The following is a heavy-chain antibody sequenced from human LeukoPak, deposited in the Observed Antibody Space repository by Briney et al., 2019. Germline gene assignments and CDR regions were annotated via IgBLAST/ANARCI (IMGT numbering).Heavy chain of an antibody. V-gene: IGHV3-21*01. CDR2: ISSSSSYI. CDR3: ARDSTLMVYRPFDY. Sequence: PGGSLRLSCAASGFTFSSYSMNWVRQAPGKGLEWVSSISSSSSYIYYADSVKGRFTISRDNAKNSLYLQMNSLRAEDTAVYYCARDSTLMVYRPFDYWGQGTLVTVSS. CDR1: GFTFSSYS. J-gene: IGHJ4*02. D-gene: IGHD2-8*01.